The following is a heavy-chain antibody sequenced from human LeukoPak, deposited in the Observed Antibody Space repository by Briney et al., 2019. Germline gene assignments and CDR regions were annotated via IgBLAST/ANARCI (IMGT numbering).Heavy chain of an antibody. CDR1: GYSFTSYW. CDR2: IYPGDSGT. D-gene: IGHD3-10*01. V-gene: IGHV5-51*01. Sequence: GESLKISCKGSGYSFTSYWIGWVRQMPGKGLEWMGIIYPGDSGTRYSPSFQGQVTISADKSISTAYLQWSSLKASDTAMYYCARHETYYYGSGSYLSYYYYYMDVWGKGTTVTVSS. CDR3: ARHETYYYGSGSYLSYYYYYMDV. J-gene: IGHJ6*03.